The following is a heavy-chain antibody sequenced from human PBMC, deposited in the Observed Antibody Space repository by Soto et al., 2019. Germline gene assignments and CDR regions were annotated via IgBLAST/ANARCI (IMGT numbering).Heavy chain of an antibody. CDR2: IYYSGST. CDR1: GGSISSSSYY. Sequence: SETLSLTCTVSGGSISSSSYYWGWIRQPPGKGLEWIGSIYYSGSTYYNPSLKSRVTISVDTSKNQFSLKLSSVTAADTAVYYCARRGSSWYLGWFDPWGQGTLVTVSS. CDR3: ARRGSSWYLGWFDP. V-gene: IGHV4-39*01. J-gene: IGHJ5*02. D-gene: IGHD6-13*01.